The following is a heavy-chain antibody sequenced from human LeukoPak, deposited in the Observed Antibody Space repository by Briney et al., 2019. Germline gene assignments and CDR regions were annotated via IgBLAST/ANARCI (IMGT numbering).Heavy chain of an antibody. CDR3: ARVGDGYNKRGSYYFDY. CDR2: ISAYNGNT. CDR1: GYTFTSYG. D-gene: IGHD5-24*01. J-gene: IGHJ4*02. V-gene: IGHV1-18*01. Sequence: ASVKVSCKASGYTFTSYGISWARQAPGQGLEWMGWISAYNGNTNYAQKLQGRVTMTTDTSTSTAYMELRSLRSDDTAVYYCARVGDGYNKRGSYYFDYWGQGTLVTVSS.